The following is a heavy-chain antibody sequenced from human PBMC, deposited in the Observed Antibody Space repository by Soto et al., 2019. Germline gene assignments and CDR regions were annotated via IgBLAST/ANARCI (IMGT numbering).Heavy chain of an antibody. CDR3: ARDLAYYDILTGYYKGLGY. V-gene: IGHV1-69*06. CDR2: IIPIFGTA. D-gene: IGHD3-9*01. CDR1: GGTFSSYA. J-gene: IGHJ4*02. Sequence: QVQLVQSGAEVKKPGSSVKVSCKASGGTFSSYAISWVRQAPGQGLEWMGGIIPIFGTANYAQKFQGRVTITADKSTSTAYMELSSLRSEDTAVYYCARDLAYYDILTGYYKGLGYWGQGTLVTVSS.